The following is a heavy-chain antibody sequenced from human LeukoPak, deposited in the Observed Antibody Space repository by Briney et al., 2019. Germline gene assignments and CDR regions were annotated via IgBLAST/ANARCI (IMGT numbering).Heavy chain of an antibody. CDR3: ARDSNKVVGATAAAFDI. CDR2: ISAYNGNT. CDR1: GDTFTSYD. Sequence: ASVKVSCKASGDTFTSYDINWVRQATGQGLEWMGWISAYNGNTNYAQKLQGRDTMTTDTSTSTAYMELSSLRSEDTAVYYCARDSNKVVGATAAAFDIWGQGTMVTVSS. V-gene: IGHV1-18*01. J-gene: IGHJ3*02. D-gene: IGHD1-26*01.